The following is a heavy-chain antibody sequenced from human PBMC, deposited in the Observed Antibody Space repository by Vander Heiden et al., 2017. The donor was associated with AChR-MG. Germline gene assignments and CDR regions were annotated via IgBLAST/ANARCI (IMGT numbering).Heavy chain of an antibody. Sequence: EVQLVESGGGLVKPGGSLRLSCAASGFTFSSYSMNWVRQAPGKGLEWVSSISSSSSYICYADSVKGRFTISRDNAKNSLYLQMNSLRAEDTAVYYCARAPHSTNYGLNAFDIWGQGTMVTVSS. CDR3: ARAPHSTNYGLNAFDI. J-gene: IGHJ3*02. CDR2: ISSSSSYI. V-gene: IGHV3-21*01. CDR1: GFTFSSYS. D-gene: IGHD2-8*01.